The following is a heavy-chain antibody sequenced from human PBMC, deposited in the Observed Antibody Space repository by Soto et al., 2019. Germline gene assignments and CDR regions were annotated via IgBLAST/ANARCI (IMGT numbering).Heavy chain of an antibody. J-gene: IGHJ5*02. CDR1: GYTFTSYG. CDR2: ISAYNGNT. V-gene: IGHV1-18*01. Sequence: ASVKVSCKASGYTFTSYGISWVRQAPGQGLEWMGWISAYNGNTNYAQKLQGRVTMTTDTSTSTAYMELRSLRSDDTAVYNCARDLAAAGPFDPWGQGTLVTVSS. CDR3: ARDLAAAGPFDP. D-gene: IGHD6-13*01.